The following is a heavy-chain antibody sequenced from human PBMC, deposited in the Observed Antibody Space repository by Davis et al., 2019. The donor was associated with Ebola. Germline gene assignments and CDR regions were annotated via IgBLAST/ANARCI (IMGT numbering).Heavy chain of an antibody. CDR1: GGSISSYY. CDR2: IYYSGST. J-gene: IGHJ6*03. Sequence: PSETLSLTCAVSGGSISSYYWSWIRQPPGKGLEWIGYIYYSGSTNYNPSLKSRVTISVDTSKNQFSLKLSSVTAADTAVYYCARDRRELLVGYYYYYMDVWGKGTTVTVSS. CDR3: ARDRRELLVGYYYYYMDV. V-gene: IGHV4-59*12. D-gene: IGHD1-26*01.